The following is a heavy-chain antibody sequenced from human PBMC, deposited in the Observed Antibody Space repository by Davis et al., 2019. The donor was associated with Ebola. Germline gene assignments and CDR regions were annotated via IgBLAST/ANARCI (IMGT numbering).Heavy chain of an antibody. Sequence: GESLKISCAVTGFNVSKNYVSWVRQAPGKGLEWVSGINWNGGSTGYADSVKGRFTISRDNAKNSLYLQMNSLRAEDTALYYCARDRRGEWFPDYWGQGTLVTVSS. D-gene: IGHD3-3*01. CDR3: ARDRRGEWFPDY. V-gene: IGHV3-20*04. J-gene: IGHJ4*02. CDR2: INWNGGST. CDR1: GFNVSKNY.